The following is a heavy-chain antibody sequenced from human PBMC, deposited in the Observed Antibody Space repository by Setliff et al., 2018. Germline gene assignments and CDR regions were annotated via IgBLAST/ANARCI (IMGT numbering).Heavy chain of an antibody. CDR1: GFTFDDYA. CDR2: ISPYSDYI. CDR3: ARSPANGGHDAFDV. J-gene: IGHJ3*01. Sequence: PGGSLRLSCAASGFTFDDYAMTWVRQAPGKGLAWVSSISPYSDYIYYADSVKGRFTISRDNAKNSLYLQMNSLGAEDTAVYFCARSPANGGHDAFDVWGQGTMVTVSS. V-gene: IGHV3-21*06. D-gene: IGHD6-25*01.